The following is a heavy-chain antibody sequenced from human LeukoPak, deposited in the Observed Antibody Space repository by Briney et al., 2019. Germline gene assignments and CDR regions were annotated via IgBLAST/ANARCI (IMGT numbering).Heavy chain of an antibody. CDR2: ISNSGSII. Sequence: PGGSLRLSCAASGFTFSSYWMSWVRQAPGKGLEWVSYISNSGSIIYYADSVKGRFTISRDNAKNSLYLQMNSLRAEDTAVYYCARAAKFEFYFDSWGQGTLVTVSS. CDR3: ARAAKFEFYFDS. D-gene: IGHD3-10*01. V-gene: IGHV3-48*04. J-gene: IGHJ4*02. CDR1: GFTFSSYW.